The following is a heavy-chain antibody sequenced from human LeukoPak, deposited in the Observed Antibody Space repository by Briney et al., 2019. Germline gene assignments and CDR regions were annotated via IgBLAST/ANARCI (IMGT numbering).Heavy chain of an antibody. CDR2: ISTNKYIR. J-gene: IGHJ5*02. CDR3: ARDWDAMNNCFDP. D-gene: IGHD1-26*01. V-gene: IGHV1-18*01. Sequence: ASVKVSCKASGYTFTNYRISWVRQAPGQGLEWMGWISTNKYIRTYAQTLQGRFTMTTDTAPTTAYMELNNLTSDDTAVYYCARDWDAMNNCFDPWGQGTPVTVSS. CDR1: GYTFTNYR.